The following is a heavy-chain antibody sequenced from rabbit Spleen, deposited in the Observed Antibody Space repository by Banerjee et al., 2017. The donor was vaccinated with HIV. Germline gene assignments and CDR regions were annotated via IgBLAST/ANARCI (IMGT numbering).Heavy chain of an antibody. CDR3: ARDMDGVIGWNFGW. D-gene: IGHD1-1*01. V-gene: IGHV1S47*01. CDR2: IDPIFGGT. J-gene: IGHJ4*01. Sequence: QEQLVESGGGLVQPGGSLTLSCKASGFEFSRFGVSWVRQAPGKGLEWIGYIDPIFGGTYYASWVNGRFTISIDDAQNTVDLQIDSLTAADTATYFCARDMDGVIGWNFGWWGQGTLVTVS. CDR1: GFEFSRFG.